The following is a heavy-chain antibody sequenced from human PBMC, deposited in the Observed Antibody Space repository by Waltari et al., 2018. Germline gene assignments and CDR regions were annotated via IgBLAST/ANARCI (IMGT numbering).Heavy chain of an antibody. Sequence: EVQLVESGGGFVQPGGSLKLSCAASGFTVSSNYMSWVRQAPGKGLEWVSVIYSGGSTYDADSVKGRVTISRDNSKNTLYLQMNSLRAEDTAVYYCARDSHYSSSWYESNWGQGTLVTVSS. CDR3: ARDSHYSSSWYESN. D-gene: IGHD6-13*01. V-gene: IGHV3-53*01. CDR2: IYSGGST. CDR1: GFTVSSNY. J-gene: IGHJ4*02.